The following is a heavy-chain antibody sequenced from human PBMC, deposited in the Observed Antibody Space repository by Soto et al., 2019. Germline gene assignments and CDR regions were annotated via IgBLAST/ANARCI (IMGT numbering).Heavy chain of an antibody. Sequence: ASVKVSCKAPGYTFTSYDINWVRQATGQGLEWMGWMNPNSGNTGYAQRFQGRVTMTRNTSISTAYMELSSLRSEDTAVYYCARGRGLDYYYYGMDVWGQGTTVTVSS. D-gene: IGHD3-10*01. J-gene: IGHJ6*02. CDR3: ARGRGLDYYYYGMDV. V-gene: IGHV1-8*01. CDR1: GYTFTSYD. CDR2: MNPNSGNT.